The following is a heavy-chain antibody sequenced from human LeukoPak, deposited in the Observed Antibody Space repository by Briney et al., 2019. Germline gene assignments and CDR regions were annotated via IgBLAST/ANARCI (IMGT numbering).Heavy chain of an antibody. Sequence: GGSLRLSCAASGFTFSSYAMSWVRQAPGKGLEWVSAISGGGGSTYYADSVKGRFTISRDNSKNTLYLQMNSLRAEDTAVYYCAKDNYYDSSGYQIPSYYFDYWGQGTLVTVSS. CDR1: GFTFSSYA. D-gene: IGHD3-22*01. J-gene: IGHJ4*02. CDR2: ISGGGGST. V-gene: IGHV3-23*01. CDR3: AKDNYYDSSGYQIPSYYFDY.